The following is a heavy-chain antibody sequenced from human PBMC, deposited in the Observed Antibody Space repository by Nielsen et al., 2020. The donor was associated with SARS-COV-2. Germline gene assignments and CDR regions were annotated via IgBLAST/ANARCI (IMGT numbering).Heavy chain of an antibody. D-gene: IGHD3-22*01. CDR3: AKELFPIDSSGYYPRASPALDY. Sequence: GGSLRLSCAASGFTFSSYAMHWVRQAPGKGLEWVAVISYDGSNKYYADSVKGRFTISRDNSKNTLYLQMNSLRAEDTAVYYCAKELFPIDSSGYYPRASPALDYWGQGTLVTVSS. J-gene: IGHJ4*02. CDR1: GFTFSSYA. V-gene: IGHV3-30-3*01. CDR2: ISYDGSNK.